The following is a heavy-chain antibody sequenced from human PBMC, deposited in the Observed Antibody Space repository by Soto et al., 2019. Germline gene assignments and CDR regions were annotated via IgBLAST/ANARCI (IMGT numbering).Heavy chain of an antibody. CDR3: AKDILWLELEMTFDP. J-gene: IGHJ5*02. D-gene: IGHD3-10*01. CDR2: ISIDGGNK. V-gene: IGHV3-30*18. Sequence: GGSLRLSCAASGFTFSSYGMHWVRQAPGKGLEWGAVISIDGGNKYYAESVKGGFTISRDNSKNTLYLQMNSLRAEDTAVYYCAKDILWLELEMTFDPWGQGTLVTVSS. CDR1: GFTFSSYG.